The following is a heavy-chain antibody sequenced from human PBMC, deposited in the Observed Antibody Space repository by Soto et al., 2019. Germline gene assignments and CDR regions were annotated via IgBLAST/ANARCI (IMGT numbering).Heavy chain of an antibody. J-gene: IGHJ4*02. CDR1: GFTFSKYS. CDR2: ISGSGEST. Sequence: EVQLLESGGDLVQPGGSLRLSCAASGFTFSKYSMSWVRQAPGKGLECVSGISGSGESTYYTNSVKGRFTISRDNSENTLFLQMNSLTVEDTAVYYCARSLGHTWDEYYFHYWGKGTLVTVSS. D-gene: IGHD1-26*01. CDR3: ARSLGHTWDEYYFHY. V-gene: IGHV3-23*01.